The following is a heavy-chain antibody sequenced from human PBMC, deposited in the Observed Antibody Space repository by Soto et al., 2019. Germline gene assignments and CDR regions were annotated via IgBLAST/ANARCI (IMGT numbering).Heavy chain of an antibody. CDR1: GFTFSSYG. V-gene: IGHV3-33*01. J-gene: IGHJ4*02. D-gene: IGHD3-3*01. CDR3: ARDFNFWSGSPARFDY. Sequence: QVQLVESGGGVVQPGRSLRLSCAASGFTFSSYGIHWVRQAPGKGLEWVAVIWYDGSNKYYADSVKGRFIISRDNSKNTLYLQMNSLRAEDTAVYYCARDFNFWSGSPARFDYWGQGTLVTVSS. CDR2: IWYDGSNK.